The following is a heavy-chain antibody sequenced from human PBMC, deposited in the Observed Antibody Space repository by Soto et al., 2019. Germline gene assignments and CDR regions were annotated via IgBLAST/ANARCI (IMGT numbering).Heavy chain of an antibody. V-gene: IGHV4-4*02. CDR1: GASISSSNW. D-gene: IGHD3-10*01. J-gene: IGHJ4*02. CDR3: ATSRGSGRLDN. CDR2: IYHSGST. Sequence: QVQLQESGPGLVKPSGTLSLTCAVSGASISSSNWWTWVHQPPGKGLEWIGEIYHSGSTNYNPSLMSRVTISLDKSKNHFSLRLTSVTAADTAVYYCATSRGSGRLDNWGQGTLVTVSS.